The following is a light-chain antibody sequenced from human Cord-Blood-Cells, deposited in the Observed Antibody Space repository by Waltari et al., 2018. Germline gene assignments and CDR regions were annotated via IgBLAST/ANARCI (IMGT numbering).Light chain of an antibody. V-gene: IGKV1-5*01. CDR2: DAS. CDR3: QQYNSYSYT. Sequence: DIQMTQSPSLLSASVGDRVTITCRASQSISSWLAWYQQKPGKAPKLLIYDASSLESGVPSRFSGSGSRTEFTLTISSLQPDDFATYYCQQYNSYSYTFGQGTKLEIK. CDR1: QSISSW. J-gene: IGKJ2*01.